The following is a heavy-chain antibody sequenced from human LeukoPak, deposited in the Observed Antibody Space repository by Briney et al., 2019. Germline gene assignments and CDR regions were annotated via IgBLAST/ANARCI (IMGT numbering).Heavy chain of an antibody. V-gene: IGHV1-69*05. J-gene: IGHJ5*02. Sequence: SVKVSCKASGGTFSSYAISWVRQAPGQGLEWMGRIIPIFGTANYAQKFQGRVTITTDESTSTAYMELSSLRSEDTAVYYCASDHLQHSEGNWFDPWGQGTLVTVSS. D-gene: IGHD1-1*01. CDR2: IIPIFGTA. CDR3: ASDHLQHSEGNWFDP. CDR1: GGTFSSYA.